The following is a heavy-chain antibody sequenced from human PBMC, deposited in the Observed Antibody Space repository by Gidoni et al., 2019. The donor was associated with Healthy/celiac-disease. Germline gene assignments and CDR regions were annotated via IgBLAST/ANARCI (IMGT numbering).Heavy chain of an antibody. J-gene: IGHJ4*02. D-gene: IGHD3-10*01. CDR2: ISGSGGST. CDR1: GFTFSSYA. V-gene: IGHV3-23*01. CDR3: RGSGARSPYYFDY. Sequence: EVQLLESGGCLVQPGGSLRLSCAASGFTFSSYAMSWVRQAPWKGLEWVSAISGSGGSTYYADSVKGRFTISRDNSKNTLYLQMNSLRAEDTAVYYCRGSGARSPYYFDYWGQGTLVTVSS.